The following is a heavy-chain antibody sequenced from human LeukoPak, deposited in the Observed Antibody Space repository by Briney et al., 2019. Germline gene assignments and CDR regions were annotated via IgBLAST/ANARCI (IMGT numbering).Heavy chain of an antibody. J-gene: IGHJ4*02. Sequence: TGGSLRLSCAASGFTFSRYWMTWVRRAPGKGLEWVANIKQDGSEKYYVDSVKGRFTISRDNAKNSLYLQMNSLRAEDTAVYYCARAMVWDHGDYWGQGTLVTVSS. CDR1: GFTFSRYW. V-gene: IGHV3-7*01. CDR2: IKQDGSEK. D-gene: IGHD1-26*01. CDR3: ARAMVWDHGDY.